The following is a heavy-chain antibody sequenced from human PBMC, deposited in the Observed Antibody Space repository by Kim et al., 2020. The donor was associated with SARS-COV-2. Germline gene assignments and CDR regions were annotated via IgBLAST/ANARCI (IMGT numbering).Heavy chain of an antibody. CDR1: GYTFTSYA. D-gene: IGHD3-10*01. CDR2: INAGNGNT. V-gene: IGHV1-3*01. J-gene: IGHJ4*02. CDR3: ARDGELLPFYFDY. Sequence: ASVKVSCKASGYTFTSYAMHWVRQAPGQRLEWMGWINAGNGNTKYSQKFQGRVTITRDTSASTAYMELSSLRSEDTAVYYCARDGELLPFYFDYWGQGTLVTVSS.